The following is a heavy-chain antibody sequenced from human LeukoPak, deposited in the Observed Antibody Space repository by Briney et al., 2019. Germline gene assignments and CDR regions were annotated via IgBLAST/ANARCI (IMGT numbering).Heavy chain of an antibody. Sequence: PGGSLTLSCAASGFTFSAYAMTWVHQAPGKGLEWVSSISGSGARTYYADSVNGRFTISRVNAKNTLPLQMNSLRADDTAVYYYGKGHGDCVPSNCLDSWGRGTLVTVSS. CDR3: GKGHGDCVPSNCLDS. CDR2: ISGSGART. CDR1: GFTFSAYA. J-gene: IGHJ4*02. D-gene: IGHD2-21*02. V-gene: IGHV3-23*01.